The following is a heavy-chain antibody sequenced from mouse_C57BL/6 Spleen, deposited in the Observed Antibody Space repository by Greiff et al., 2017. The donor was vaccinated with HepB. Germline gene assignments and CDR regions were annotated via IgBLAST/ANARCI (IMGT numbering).Heavy chain of an antibody. V-gene: IGHV1-72*01. CDR2: IDPNSGGT. CDR3: AKRGGTGWYFDV. J-gene: IGHJ1*01. Sequence: VQLQQSGAELVKPGASVKLSCKASGYTFTSYWMHWVKQRPGRGLEWIGRIDPNSGGTKYNEKFKSKATLTVDKPSSTAYMQLSSLTSEASAVYDGAKRGGTGWYFDVWGPGTTVTVSS. CDR1: GYTFTSYW. D-gene: IGHD4-1*01.